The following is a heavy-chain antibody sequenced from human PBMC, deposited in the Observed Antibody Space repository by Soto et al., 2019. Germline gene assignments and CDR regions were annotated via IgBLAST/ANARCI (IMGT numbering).Heavy chain of an antibody. V-gene: IGHV3-33*01. Sequence: VQLVESGGGLVNPGGSLRLSCAASGFSFSTYGMHWVRQAPGKGLECVAVIWFDGSNKQYADSVKGRFTISRDNSKNTLYLQMNSLIVEDTAVYYCARDNSDSGGYYYFDYWGQGTLVTVSS. CDR1: GFSFSTYG. J-gene: IGHJ4*02. CDR2: IWFDGSNK. CDR3: ARDNSDSGGYYYFDY. D-gene: IGHD3-22*01.